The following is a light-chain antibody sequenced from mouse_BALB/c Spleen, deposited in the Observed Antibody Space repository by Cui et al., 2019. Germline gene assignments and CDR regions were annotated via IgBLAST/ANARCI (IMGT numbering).Light chain of an antibody. Sequence: DIQMNQSPSSRFASLGDTITITCHASQNINVWLSWYQQKPGNIPKLLIYKASNLHTGVPSRFSGSGSGTGFTLTISSLQPEDIATYYCQQGQSYPLTFGGGTKLEIK. J-gene: IGKJ2*01. CDR1: QNINVW. CDR3: QQGQSYPLT. CDR2: KAS. V-gene: IGKV10-94*01.